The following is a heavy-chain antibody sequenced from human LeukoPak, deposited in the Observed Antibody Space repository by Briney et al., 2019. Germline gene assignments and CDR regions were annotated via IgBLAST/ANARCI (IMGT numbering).Heavy chain of an antibody. CDR1: GGSISSYY. CDR2: IYNSETT. Sequence: SETLSLTCTVSGGSISSYYWSWIRQPPGKGLEWIGYIYNSETTNYNPSLNSRVTISVDTSKNQFSLKLTSVTAADTAVYYCARLYCSSTSCFDPWGQGTLVTVSS. D-gene: IGHD2-2*01. J-gene: IGHJ5*02. V-gene: IGHV4-59*01. CDR3: ARLYCSSTSCFDP.